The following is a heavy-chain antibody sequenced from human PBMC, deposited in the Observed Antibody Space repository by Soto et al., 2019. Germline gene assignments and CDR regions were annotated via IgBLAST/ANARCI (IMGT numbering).Heavy chain of an antibody. J-gene: IGHJ6*02. CDR2: ISDDGSNK. D-gene: IGHD6-25*01. CDR1: GFTLREYG. V-gene: IGHV3-30*18. Sequence: GGGLRVSCAASGFTLREYGLHWGRQAPGEGVGWVAVISDDGSNKYYADYVKGRLTISRDNSKNTLYLQMNSLRLEYTAVYYCAKEGGFRTESPLYYYGMDVWGQGTTVTGSS. CDR3: AKEGGFRTESPLYYYGMDV.